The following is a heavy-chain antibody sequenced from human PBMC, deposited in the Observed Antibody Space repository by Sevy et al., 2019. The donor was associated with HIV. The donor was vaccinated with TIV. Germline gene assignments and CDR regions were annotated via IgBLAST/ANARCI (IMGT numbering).Heavy chain of an antibody. CDR3: TRDPPTRNNYYQYGFDV. CDR2: ISGTGNTL. V-gene: IGHV3-48*01. J-gene: IGHJ6*02. CDR1: GFTFSIYS. Sequence: GGSLRLSCAASGFTFSIYSMNWVRQAPGKGLEWVSYISGTGNTLYYADSVRGRFTISRDNAKNSLYLQMNSLRGDDTAVYYCTRDPPTRNNYYQYGFDVWGQGTTVTVSS.